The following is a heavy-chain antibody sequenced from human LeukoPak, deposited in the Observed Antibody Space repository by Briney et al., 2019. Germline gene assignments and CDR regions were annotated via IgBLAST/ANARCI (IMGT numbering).Heavy chain of an antibody. CDR2: IWYDGSNK. D-gene: IGHD5/OR15-5a*01. Sequence: GRSLRLSCVASGFTFSSYGMHWVRQAPGKGLEWVAVIWYDGSNKYYADSVKGRFTISRDNSKNTLYLQMNSLRAEDTAVYYCARDRVGPFDYWGQGTLVTVSS. CDR3: ARDRVGPFDY. CDR1: GFTFSSYG. J-gene: IGHJ4*02. V-gene: IGHV3-33*01.